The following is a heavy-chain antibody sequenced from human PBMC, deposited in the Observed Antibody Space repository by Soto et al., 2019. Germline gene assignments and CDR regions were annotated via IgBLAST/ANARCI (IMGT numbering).Heavy chain of an antibody. J-gene: IGHJ4*02. D-gene: IGHD6-25*01. Sequence: GGSLRLSCAASGIPASSNYMSWLRQAPGKRLEWVSVLYGDGRTNYADSVKGRFSISRDNFKNTLHLQMNSLRAEDTAVYYCARSLVAAYFDSWGQGTLVTVSS. CDR1: GIPASSNY. CDR3: ARSLVAAYFDS. CDR2: LYGDGRT. V-gene: IGHV3-66*01.